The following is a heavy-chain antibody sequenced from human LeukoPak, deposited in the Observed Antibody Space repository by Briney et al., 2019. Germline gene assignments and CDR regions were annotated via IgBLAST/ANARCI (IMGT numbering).Heavy chain of an antibody. CDR3: ARDRGGYDSGLRGFDL. Sequence: SETLSLTRTVSGGSISSGSDYWSWIRQPAAEGLEWIGRIYTSGSTNYNPSLQSRVTISVDTSKNQFSLKLSSVTAADTAVYYCARDRGGYDSGLRGFDLWGRGTLVTVSS. D-gene: IGHD5-12*01. CDR2: IYTSGST. V-gene: IGHV4-61*02. J-gene: IGHJ2*01. CDR1: GGSISSGSDY.